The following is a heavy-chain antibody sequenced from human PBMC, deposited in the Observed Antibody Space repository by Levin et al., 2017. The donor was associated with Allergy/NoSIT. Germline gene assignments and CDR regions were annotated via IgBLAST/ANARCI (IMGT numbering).Heavy chain of an antibody. J-gene: IGHJ4*02. D-gene: IGHD6-13*01. CDR2: VGST. V-gene: IGHV4-61*01. CDR1: GAPVRSNSYY. CDR3: ARTTIASACDY. Sequence: SETLSLTCTVSGAPVRSNSYYWSWIRQPPGKGLEWIAYVGSTNYNPSLKSRVTISIDTSKNQISLKLNSVTPADTAVYYCARTTIASACDYWGQGTLVTVSS.